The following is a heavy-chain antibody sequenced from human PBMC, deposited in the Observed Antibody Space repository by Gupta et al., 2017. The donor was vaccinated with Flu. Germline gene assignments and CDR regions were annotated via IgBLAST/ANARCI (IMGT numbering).Heavy chain of an antibody. V-gene: IGHV1-2*02. CDR3: ARGQLYYYDSSGEAHAY. Sequence: GQGLEWMGWINPNSGGTNYAQKFQGRVTMTRDTSISTAYMELSRLRSDDTAVYYCARGQLYYYDSSGEAHAYWGQGTLVTVSS. J-gene: IGHJ4*02. D-gene: IGHD3-22*01. CDR2: INPNSGGT.